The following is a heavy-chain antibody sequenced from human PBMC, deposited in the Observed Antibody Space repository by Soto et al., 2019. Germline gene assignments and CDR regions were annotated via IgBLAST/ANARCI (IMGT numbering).Heavy chain of an antibody. D-gene: IGHD2-8*01. J-gene: IGHJ5*02. V-gene: IGHV4-59*01. Sequence: SETLSLTCTVSGASLSTYYWNWIRQSPGKGLEWIGYIYYSGTTNYNPSLKSRVTISEDTSNNLFSLKLRSVTAADTAVYYCARSYCPEGVCYPSGPXDPWGQGTLVTVSS. CDR1: GASLSTYY. CDR3: ARSYCPEGVCYPSGPXDP. CDR2: IYYSGTT.